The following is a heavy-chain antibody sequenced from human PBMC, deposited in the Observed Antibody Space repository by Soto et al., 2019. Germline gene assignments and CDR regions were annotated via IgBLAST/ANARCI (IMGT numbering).Heavy chain of an antibody. V-gene: IGHV3-30*03. Sequence: PGGALRLSCADAGFSFSNYGMHWVRQAPGKGLEWVAVISDDGVIKYYADSVQGRFTISRDNSESAVFLQMNSLRPDDTALYFCARAYYFGSGTSYTLYYWGQGTQVTGSS. D-gene: IGHD3-10*01. CDR3: ARAYYFGSGTSYTLYY. CDR1: GFSFSNYG. J-gene: IGHJ4*02. CDR2: ISDDGVIK.